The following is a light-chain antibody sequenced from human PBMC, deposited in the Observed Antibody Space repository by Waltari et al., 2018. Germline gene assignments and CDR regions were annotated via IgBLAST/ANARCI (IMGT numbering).Light chain of an antibody. V-gene: IGKV1-5*03. CDR2: MAS. Sequence: DIQMTQSPSTVCASVGDRVTISCRASQSVGTWLAWYQQKPGKAPKLLIYMASSLESGVPSRFSGSGSGTEFTLTISSLQPDDFATYSCQQYSSFSTFGQGTKV. J-gene: IGKJ2*01. CDR3: QQYSSFST. CDR1: QSVGTW.